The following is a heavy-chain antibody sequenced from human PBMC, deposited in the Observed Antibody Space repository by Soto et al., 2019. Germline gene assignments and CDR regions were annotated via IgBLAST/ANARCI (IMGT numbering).Heavy chain of an antibody. CDR1: GFTFSSYW. Sequence: EVQLVESGGGLVQPGGSLRLSCTASGFTFSSYWMSWVRQAPGKGLEWVANIKHDGSEKNNLDSVKGRFTISTDNANNSVFLQMNRVRGEDTAVYYCARQCGRRTYYYYYGMDVWGQGTTCTVSS. J-gene: IGHJ6*02. CDR3: ARQCGRRTYYYYYGMDV. D-gene: IGHD6-19*01. V-gene: IGHV3-7*01. CDR2: IKHDGSEK.